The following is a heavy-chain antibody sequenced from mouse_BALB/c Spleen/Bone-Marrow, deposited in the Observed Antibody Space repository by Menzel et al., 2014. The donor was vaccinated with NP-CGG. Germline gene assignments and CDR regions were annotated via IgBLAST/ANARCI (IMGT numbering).Heavy chain of an antibody. CDR2: ISSGGSM. CDR1: GFTFSSFV. Sequence: EVQLQESGGGLVQPGGSLKLSCAASGFTFSSFVMSWVRQTPEKRLEWVASISSGGSMYYSDSVKGRFIISRDNARNILSLQMSSLRSEDTAMYYCARDYYGSSHFDYWGQGSTPTVSS. J-gene: IGHJ2*01. V-gene: IGHV5-6-5*01. CDR3: ARDYYGSSHFDY. D-gene: IGHD1-1*01.